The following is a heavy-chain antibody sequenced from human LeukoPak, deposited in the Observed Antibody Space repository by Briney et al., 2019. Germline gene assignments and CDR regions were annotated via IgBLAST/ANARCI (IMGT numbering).Heavy chain of an antibody. CDR2: ISSSGSTI. J-gene: IGHJ4*02. V-gene: IGHV3-48*03. Sequence: GGSLRLSCAASGFTFSSYEMNWVRQAPGKGLEWVSYISSSGSTIYYADSVKGRFTISRDNAKNSLYLQIYSLRAEDTAVYYCARRDISVWHYFDFWGQGTLVTVSS. D-gene: IGHD6-19*01. CDR3: ARRDISVWHYFDF. CDR1: GFTFSSYE.